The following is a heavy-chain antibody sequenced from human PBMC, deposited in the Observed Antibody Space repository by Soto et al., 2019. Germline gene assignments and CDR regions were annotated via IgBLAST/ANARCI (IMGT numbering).Heavy chain of an antibody. CDR3: ARALCSGGSCSNDYGMDV. V-gene: IGHV4-4*02. CDR2: IYHSGST. D-gene: IGHD2-15*01. J-gene: IGHJ6*02. Sequence: SETLSLTYAVSGVSISSSNWWSWVRQPPGKGLEWIGEIYHSGSTNYNPSLKSRVTISVDKSKNQFSLKLSSVTAADTAVYYCARALCSGGSCSNDYGMDVWGQGTTVTVSS. CDR1: GVSISSSNW.